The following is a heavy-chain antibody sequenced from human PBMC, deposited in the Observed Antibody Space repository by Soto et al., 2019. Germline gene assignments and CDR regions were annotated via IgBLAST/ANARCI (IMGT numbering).Heavy chain of an antibody. V-gene: IGHV3-13*01. CDR3: VRSYVLGENYYYYYGMDV. CDR1: GFTFSSYD. CDR2: IGTAGDT. J-gene: IGHJ6*02. Sequence: EVQLVESGGGLVQPGGSLRLSCAASGFTFSSYDMHWVRQATGKGLEWVSAIGTAGDTYYPGSVKGRFTISRENAKNSLYLQMNSLRAEDTAVYYCVRSYVLGENYYYYYGMDVWGQGTTVTVSS. D-gene: IGHD3-16*01.